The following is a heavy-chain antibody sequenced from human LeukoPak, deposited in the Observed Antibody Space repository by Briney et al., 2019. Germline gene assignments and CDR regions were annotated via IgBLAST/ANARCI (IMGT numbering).Heavy chain of an antibody. J-gene: IGHJ4*02. CDR2: ISGGGDRT. D-gene: IGHD5-12*01. CDR3: AKGHSAYGTGFDY. V-gene: IGHV3-23*01. Sequence: PGGSLRLSCATSGITFSTFAMSWVRQAPGRGLECVSVISGGGDRTYYAETVRGRFTISRDNSKNTLYLQMSSLRADDPAIYYCAKGHSAYGTGFDYWGQGTLVTVSS. CDR1: GITFSTFA.